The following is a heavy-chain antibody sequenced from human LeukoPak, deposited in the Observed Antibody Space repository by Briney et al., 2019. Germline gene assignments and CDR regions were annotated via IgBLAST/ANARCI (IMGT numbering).Heavy chain of an antibody. Sequence: ASETLSLTCAVYGGSFSSYYWSWIRQPAGKGLEWIGLIYTSGSTNYNPSLKSRVTMSVDTSKNQFSLRLSSATAADAAVYFCARAKDGDYSDYWGQGTLVTVSS. CDR3: ARAKDGDYSDY. V-gene: IGHV4-59*10. CDR2: IYTSGST. D-gene: IGHD4-17*01. CDR1: GGSFSSYY. J-gene: IGHJ4*02.